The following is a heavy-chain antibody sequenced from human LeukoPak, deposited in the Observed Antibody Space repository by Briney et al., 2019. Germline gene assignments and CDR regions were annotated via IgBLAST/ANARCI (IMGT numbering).Heavy chain of an antibody. V-gene: IGHV1-18*01. D-gene: IGHD3-16*01. CDR1: GYTFTSYG. Sequence: ASVRVSCKASGYTFTSYGINWVRQAPGQGLEWMGWISTYNGDTNYAQKLQGRVTMTTDTSTSTAYMELRSLRSDDTAVYYCARGSSYGFSMGYWGQGTLVTVSS. CDR3: ARGSSYGFSMGY. J-gene: IGHJ4*02. CDR2: ISTYNGDT.